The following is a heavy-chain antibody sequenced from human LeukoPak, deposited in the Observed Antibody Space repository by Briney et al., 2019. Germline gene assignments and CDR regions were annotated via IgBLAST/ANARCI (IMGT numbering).Heavy chain of an antibody. CDR3: AKRDYGGNSGDY. CDR2: ISGSGVHT. CDR1: GFTFSRYD. J-gene: IGHJ4*02. V-gene: IGHV3-23*01. D-gene: IGHD4-23*01. Sequence: GGSLRLSCAASGFTFSRYDMSWVRQAPGKGLEWVSAISGSGVHTYYADSVKGRFTISRDNSKRTLYLQMDSLRAEDTAVYYCAKRDYGGNSGDYWGQGTLVTVSS.